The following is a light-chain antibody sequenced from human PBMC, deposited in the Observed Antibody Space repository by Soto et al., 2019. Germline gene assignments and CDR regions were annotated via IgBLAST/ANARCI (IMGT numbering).Light chain of an antibody. CDR1: QSISSY. J-gene: IGKJ2*01. CDR3: QQSYSTPYT. Sequence: DIQMTQSPSSLSASVGDRVTITCRASQSISSYLNWYQQKPGKAPKLLISAASTLHSGVPSRFSGSGSGTDFTLTISSLQPEEFATYSCQQSYSTPYTFGQGTKLEIK. CDR2: AAS. V-gene: IGKV1-39*01.